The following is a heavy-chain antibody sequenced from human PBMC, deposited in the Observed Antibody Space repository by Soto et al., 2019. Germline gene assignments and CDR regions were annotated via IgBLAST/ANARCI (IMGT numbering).Heavy chain of an antibody. J-gene: IGHJ3*02. Sequence: GESLKISCKGSGYSFTSDWISWVRQMPGKGLEWMGRIDPSDSYTNYSPSFQGHVTISADKSISTAYLQWSSLKASDTAMYYCARPYGGDDAFDIWGQGTMVTVSS. CDR3: ARPYGGDDAFDI. V-gene: IGHV5-10-1*01. CDR1: GYSFTSDW. D-gene: IGHD4-17*01. CDR2: IDPSDSYT.